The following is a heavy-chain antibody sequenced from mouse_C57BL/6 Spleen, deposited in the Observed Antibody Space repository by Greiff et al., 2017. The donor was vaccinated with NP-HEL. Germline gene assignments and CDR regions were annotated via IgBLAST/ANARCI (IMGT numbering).Heavy chain of an antibody. D-gene: IGHD1-1*01. V-gene: IGHV1-82*01. J-gene: IGHJ2*01. Sequence: VNLLESGPELVKPGASVKISCKASGYAFSSSWMNWVKQRPGKGLEWIGRIYPGDGDTNYNGKFKGKATLTADKSSSTAYMQLSSLTSEDSAVYFCTLITTVVDFDYWGQGTTLTVSS. CDR1: GYAFSSSW. CDR3: TLITTVVDFDY. CDR2: IYPGDGDT.